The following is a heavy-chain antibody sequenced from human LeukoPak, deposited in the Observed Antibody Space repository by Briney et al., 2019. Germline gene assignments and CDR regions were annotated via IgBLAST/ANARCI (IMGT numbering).Heavy chain of an antibody. CDR1: GGSISRSTW. J-gene: IGHJ4*02. CDR3: ASKSYSGSYTFDY. V-gene: IGHV4-4*02. CDR2: IYHSGSA. Sequence: SETLSLTCTVSGGSISRSTWWSWVRQPPGKGLEWIGEIYHSGSADYNPSLKSRLTISVDKSRNQFSLILSSVTAADMAVYYCASKSYSGSYTFDYWGQGTLVTVSS. D-gene: IGHD1-26*01.